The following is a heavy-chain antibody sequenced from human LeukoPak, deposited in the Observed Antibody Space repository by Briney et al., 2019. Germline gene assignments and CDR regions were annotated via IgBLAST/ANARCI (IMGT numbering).Heavy chain of an antibody. J-gene: IGHJ3*01. D-gene: IGHD3-10*01. V-gene: IGHV4-59*08. CDR2: VYYTGRT. CDR1: GGSISSYY. CDR3: ARHMSVSYDAFDL. Sequence: SETLSLTCTVSGGSISSYYWSWIRQPPGKGLEWIAYVYYTGRTLYNPSLESRVTISVDTSKTQFSLTVTSVTAADTAVYYCARHMSVSYDAFDLWGRGTTVTVSS.